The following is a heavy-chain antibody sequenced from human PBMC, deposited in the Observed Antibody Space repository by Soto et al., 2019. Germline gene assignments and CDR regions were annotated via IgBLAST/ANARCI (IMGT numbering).Heavy chain of an antibody. V-gene: IGHV1-69*12. CDR1: GGTFSSYA. Sequence: QVQLVQSGAEVKKPGSSVKVSCKASGGTFSSYAISWVRQAPGQGLEWMGGIIPIFGTANYAQKFQGRVTITADESTSTAYLELSSLRSEDTAVYYCASLVVVTRYALGYGMAVWGQGTTVTVSS. CDR3: ASLVVVTRYALGYGMAV. J-gene: IGHJ6*02. D-gene: IGHD3-22*01. CDR2: IIPIFGTA.